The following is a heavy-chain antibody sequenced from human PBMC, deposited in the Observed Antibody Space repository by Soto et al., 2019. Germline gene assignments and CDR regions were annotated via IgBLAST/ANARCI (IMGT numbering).Heavy chain of an antibody. V-gene: IGHV1-46*01. CDR1: GYTFTSYY. D-gene: IGHD3-3*01. CDR3: ARHNPASTVFGIVISLRY. J-gene: IGHJ4*01. Sequence: ASVKVSCQTSGYTFTSYYMHWVRQAPGQGLEWMGIINPSGGSTSYAQKFQGRVTMTRDTSTSTVYMELSSLRSEDTAVYYCARHNPASTVFGIVISLRYWGHGTLVTVSS. CDR2: INPSGGST.